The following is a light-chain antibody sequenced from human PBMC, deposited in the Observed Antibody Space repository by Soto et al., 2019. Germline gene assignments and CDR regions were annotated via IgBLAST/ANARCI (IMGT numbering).Light chain of an antibody. CDR2: EVT. CDR1: GSDVGTYNF. Sequence: QSVLTQPPSASGSPGQSVSISCTGTGSDVGTYNFVSWYQQHPGKAPKLLIYEVTKRPSGVPDRFSGSKSGNTASLTVSGLQAEDEAEYFCSSYKGDRHFYVFGTGTKVTVL. V-gene: IGLV2-8*01. CDR3: SSYKGDRHFYV. J-gene: IGLJ1*01.